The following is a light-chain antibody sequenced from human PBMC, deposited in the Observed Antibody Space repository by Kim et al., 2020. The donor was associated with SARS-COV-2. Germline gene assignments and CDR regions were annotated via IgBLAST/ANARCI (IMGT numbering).Light chain of an antibody. Sequence: SASIGDRVPITCQASQDIDVHLNWYQQRPGKAPKLLMYDVSSLYTGVPLRFTGDGVGTHFTLTITNLQPEDIATYYCQQYDEVPRTFGQGTKLEI. CDR3: QQYDEVPRT. J-gene: IGKJ2*02. V-gene: IGKV1-33*01. CDR1: QDIDVH. CDR2: DVS.